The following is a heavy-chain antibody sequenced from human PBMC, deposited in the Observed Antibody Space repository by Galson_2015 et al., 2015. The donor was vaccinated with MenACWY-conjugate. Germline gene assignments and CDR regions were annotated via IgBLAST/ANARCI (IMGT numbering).Heavy chain of an antibody. Sequence: SLRLSCAASGFKFNTYWMHWVRQAPGKGLVWVSRINPGGSSTTYADSVKDRFTISRDNAKNTLYLQMNSLRPEDTAVFYCAKTRGASFYFDSWGQGTLVTVSS. CDR1: GFKFNTYW. CDR2: INPGGSST. J-gene: IGHJ4*02. D-gene: IGHD1-26*01. V-gene: IGHV3-74*01. CDR3: AKTRGASFYFDS.